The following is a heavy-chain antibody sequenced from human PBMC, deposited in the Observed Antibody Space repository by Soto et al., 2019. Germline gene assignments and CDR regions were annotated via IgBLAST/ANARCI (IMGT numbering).Heavy chain of an antibody. Sequence: PSETLSLTCAVSGYSISSGYYWGWIRQPPGKGLEWIGSIYYSGSTNYNPSLKSRVTISVDTSKNQFSLKLSSVTAADTAVYYCARTLGYCTNGVCYPRWFDPWGQGTLVTVPS. V-gene: IGHV4-38-2*01. CDR3: ARTLGYCTNGVCYPRWFDP. D-gene: IGHD2-8*01. CDR1: GYSISSGYY. J-gene: IGHJ5*02. CDR2: IYYSGST.